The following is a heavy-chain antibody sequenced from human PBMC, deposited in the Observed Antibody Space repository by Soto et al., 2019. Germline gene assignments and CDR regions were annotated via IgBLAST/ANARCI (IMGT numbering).Heavy chain of an antibody. D-gene: IGHD2-8*01. J-gene: IGHJ4*02. V-gene: IGHV3-23*01. CDR1: GFTFTSCV. CDR2: ISGGSITI. CDR3: AKELIDSGVFDY. Sequence: PGGSLRLSCAASGFTFTSCVMGWVRQAPGKGLEWVAAISGGSITIYYADSVKGRFTISRDNSKNTLYLEMNSLRAEDTAVYYCAKELIDSGVFDYWGQGTLVTLSS.